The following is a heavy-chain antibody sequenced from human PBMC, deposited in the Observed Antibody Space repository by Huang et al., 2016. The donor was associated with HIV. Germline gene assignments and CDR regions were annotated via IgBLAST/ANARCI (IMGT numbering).Heavy chain of an antibody. J-gene: IGHJ5*02. Sequence: QVLLVQSGAEVRKPGSSVKVSCTAFGGTFSSYAISWVRQAPGQGLGWMGGIIPIFGTANYTKKCQGRVTITVDESTKTGYMELTRLTSEDTAVYYCARTAYSYGFRQGYNWFDPWGQGTPVTVSS. D-gene: IGHD5-18*01. CDR1: GGTFSSYA. CDR3: ARTAYSYGFRQGYNWFDP. CDR2: IIPIFGTA. V-gene: IGHV1-69*13.